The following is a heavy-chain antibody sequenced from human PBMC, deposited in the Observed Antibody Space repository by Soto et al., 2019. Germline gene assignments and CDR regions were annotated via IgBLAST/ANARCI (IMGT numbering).Heavy chain of an antibody. CDR3: VRNWRYYGGDYYYGMDA. V-gene: IGHV2-5*02. CDR1: GFSLNTGGVG. J-gene: IGHJ6*02. CDR2: IYWDDDE. D-gene: IGHD3-10*01. Sequence: ITLKESGPTLVKPTQTLTLTCTFSGFSLNTGGVGVGWVRQPRGKAMEWLALIYWDDDERYRPSLRSRLNTTXXTINSQVGLTMTNMDPEDTATYYCVRNWRYYGGDYYYGMDAWGQGTTVTVSS.